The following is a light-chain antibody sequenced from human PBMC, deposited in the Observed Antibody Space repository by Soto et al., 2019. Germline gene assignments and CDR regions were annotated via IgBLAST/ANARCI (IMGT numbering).Light chain of an antibody. V-gene: IGKV1-33*01. CDR3: QQYENLPT. CDR2: DAS. CDR1: QNINNY. Sequence: IQLTQSPSSLSASVGDRVTITCQASQNINNYLNWYLQKPVRAPKLLIYDASNLEAGVPSRFRGSGSGTDFTFTISRLQPEDSATYYCQQYENLPTFGQRTRLEIK. J-gene: IGKJ5*01.